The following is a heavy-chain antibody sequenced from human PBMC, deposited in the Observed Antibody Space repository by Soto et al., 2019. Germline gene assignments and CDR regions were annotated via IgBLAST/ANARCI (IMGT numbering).Heavy chain of an antibody. Sequence: GESLKISCKASGYSFSTYWIGWVRQMPGKGLEWMGIIYPGDSDTKYSPSFQGQVTSSVDKSNSIAYLQWGSLKASDTAVYYCARRSGMGSYYPLDYWGQGTLVTVSS. CDR1: GYSFSTYW. CDR3: ARRSGMGSYYPLDY. D-gene: IGHD3-10*01. CDR2: IYPGDSDT. J-gene: IGHJ4*02. V-gene: IGHV5-51*01.